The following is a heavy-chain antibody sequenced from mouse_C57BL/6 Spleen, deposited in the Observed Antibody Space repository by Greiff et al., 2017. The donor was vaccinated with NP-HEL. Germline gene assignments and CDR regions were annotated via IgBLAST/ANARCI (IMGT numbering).Heavy chain of an antibody. CDR1: GYAFSSSW. J-gene: IGHJ1*03. CDR2: IYPGDGDT. Sequence: QVQLKESGPELVKPGASVKISCKASGYAFSSSWMNWVKQRPGKGLEWIGRIYPGDGDTNYNGKFKGKATLTADKSSSTAYMQLSSLTSKDSAVYFCARLTGTDWYFDVWGTGTTVTVSS. CDR3: ARLTGTDWYFDV. V-gene: IGHV1-82*01. D-gene: IGHD4-1*01.